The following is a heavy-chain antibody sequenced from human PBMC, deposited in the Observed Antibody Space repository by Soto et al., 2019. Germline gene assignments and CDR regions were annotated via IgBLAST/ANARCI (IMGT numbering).Heavy chain of an antibody. Sequence: QVQLQESGPGLVKPSGTLSLTCAVSGGSISSSNWWSWVRQPPGKGLEWIGENYHSGSTNYNPSLKRRVSLSVAQSKTQCALQLSSVTAADTAVYYCASLAATRDVDYWGQGTLVTVSS. CDR1: GGSISSSNW. D-gene: IGHD6-6*01. J-gene: IGHJ4*02. V-gene: IGHV4-4*02. CDR2: NYHSGST. CDR3: ASLAATRDVDY.